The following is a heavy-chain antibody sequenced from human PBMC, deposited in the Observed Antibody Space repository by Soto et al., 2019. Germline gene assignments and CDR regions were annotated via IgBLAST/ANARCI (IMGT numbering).Heavy chain of an antibody. J-gene: IGHJ4*02. Sequence: EVQLLESGGGLVQPGGSLRLSCAASGFTFSSYAMSWVRQAPGKGLECVSTISGSGGTTYYADSVKGRFTISRDNSKNTLYLQMNSLRAEDTAVYYCTTAGEGVVAAHYFESWGQGTLVTVSS. CDR1: GFTFSSYA. D-gene: IGHD2-15*01. CDR3: TTAGEGVVAAHYFES. CDR2: ISGSGGTT. V-gene: IGHV3-23*01.